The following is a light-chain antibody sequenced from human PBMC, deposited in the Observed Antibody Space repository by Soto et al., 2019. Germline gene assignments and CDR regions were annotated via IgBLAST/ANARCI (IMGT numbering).Light chain of an antibody. CDR3: QHRSDWPG. V-gene: IGKV3-11*01. CDR1: QSVGTY. Sequence: EIVMTQSPATLSLSPGERATLSCRDSQSVGTYLAWYQQKPGQAPRLLIYEASNRATGISARFSGSGSGTDFTLTIRSLEPEDFAVYYCQHRSDWPGFGQGTRLEIK. J-gene: IGKJ5*01. CDR2: EAS.